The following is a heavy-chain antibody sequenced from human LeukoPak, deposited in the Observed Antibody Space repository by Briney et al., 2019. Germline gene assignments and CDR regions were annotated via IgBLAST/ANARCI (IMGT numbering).Heavy chain of an antibody. D-gene: IGHD5-12*01. CDR2: INQDGRDT. CDR3: VRDSSPRFSGQDWAY. V-gene: IGHV3-7*01. J-gene: IGHJ4*02. Sequence: PGESLTLSCAASGFTFSSYCMSWVRHAPPKGLEWLANINQDGRDTYYVDSAQGRFAVSRDNANNSLYLQMNNVRADDTAVYYCVRDSSPRFSGQDWAYWGQGILVTVSS. CDR1: GFTFSSYC.